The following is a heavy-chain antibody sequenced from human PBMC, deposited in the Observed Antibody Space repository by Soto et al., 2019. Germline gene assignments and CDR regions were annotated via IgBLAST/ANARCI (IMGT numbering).Heavy chain of an antibody. V-gene: IGHV4-39*01. Sequence: SETLSLTCTVSGGSISRSSYYWGWIRQPPGKGLEWIGSIYYSGSTYNNKSIKSRVTKSVDTSKNQLSMKMRYVTAADTAVYYCARHDYGGFGLWGQGTLVTVS. CDR3: ARHDYGGFGL. J-gene: IGHJ4*02. CDR1: GGSISRSSYY. D-gene: IGHD4-17*01. CDR2: IYYSGST.